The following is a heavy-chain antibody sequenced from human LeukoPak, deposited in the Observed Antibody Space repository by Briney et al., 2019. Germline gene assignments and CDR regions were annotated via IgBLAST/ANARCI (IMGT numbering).Heavy chain of an antibody. D-gene: IGHD6-13*01. CDR2: ISYDGSNK. J-gene: IGHJ6*03. V-gene: IGHV3-30*03. CDR3: ARSSAAGWNYYYYYMDV. Sequence: GGSLRLSCAASGFTFSTYGMHWVRQAPGKGLEWVAVISYDGSNKYYADSVKGRFTISRDNAKNSRYLQMNSLRAEDTAVYYCARSSAAGWNYYYYYMDVWGKGTTVTISS. CDR1: GFTFSTYG.